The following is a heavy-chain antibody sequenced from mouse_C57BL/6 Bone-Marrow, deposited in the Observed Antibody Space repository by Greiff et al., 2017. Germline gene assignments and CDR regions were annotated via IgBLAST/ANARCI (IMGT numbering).Heavy chain of an antibody. V-gene: IGHV1-52*01. Sequence: QVQLQQPGAELVRPGSSVKLSCKASGYTFTSYWMHWVKQRPIQGLEWIGNIDPSDSETHYNQKFKDKATLTVDKSSSTAYMQLSSLTSEDSAVYYCEREGYGNYGWDFDVWGTGTTVTVSS. J-gene: IGHJ1*03. CDR3: EREGYGNYGWDFDV. CDR2: IDPSDSET. D-gene: IGHD2-1*01. CDR1: GYTFTSYW.